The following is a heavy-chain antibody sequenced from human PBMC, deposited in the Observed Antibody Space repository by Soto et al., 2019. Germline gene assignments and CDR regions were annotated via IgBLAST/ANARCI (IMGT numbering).Heavy chain of an antibody. Sequence: SETLSLTCTVSGGSISSSSYYWGWIRQPPGKGLEWIGSIYYSGSTYYNPSLKSRVTISVDTSKNQFSLKLSSVTAADTAVYYCASTDGGYGERQFDYWGQGTLVTV. CDR1: GGSISSSSYY. CDR3: ASTDGGYGERQFDY. J-gene: IGHJ4*02. D-gene: IGHD5-12*01. CDR2: IYYSGST. V-gene: IGHV4-39*01.